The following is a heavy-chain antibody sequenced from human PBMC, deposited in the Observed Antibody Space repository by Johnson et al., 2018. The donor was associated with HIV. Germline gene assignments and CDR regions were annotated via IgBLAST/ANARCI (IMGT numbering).Heavy chain of an antibody. J-gene: IGHJ3*02. V-gene: IGHV3-7*01. CDR3: ARLPSGYSRDDLDI. CDR1: GFTLSDYY. Sequence: VQLVESGGGLVQPGGSLRLSCAASGFTLSDYYMSWVRQAPGKGLEWVANIKQEGSEKYYVDSVKGRFTISRDNAKNSLYLQMNSLRPEDTAVYYCARLPSGYSRDDLDIWGQGTMVTVSS. CDR2: IKQEGSEK. D-gene: IGHD5-18*01.